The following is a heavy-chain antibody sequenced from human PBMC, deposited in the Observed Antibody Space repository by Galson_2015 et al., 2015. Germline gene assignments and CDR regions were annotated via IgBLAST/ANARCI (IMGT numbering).Heavy chain of an antibody. CDR3: ARALGATRDYDYYAMDV. J-gene: IGHJ6*02. CDR1: GFTVSSYY. CDR2: VYSGGSI. Sequence: SLRLSCAASGFTVSSYYMSWVRQAPGKGLEWVSVVYSGGSIYYADSVKGRFTISRDKSTNTVYVQMNSLRAEDTAVYYCARALGATRDYDYYAMDVWGQGTTVTVSS. D-gene: IGHD1-26*01. V-gene: IGHV3-66*02.